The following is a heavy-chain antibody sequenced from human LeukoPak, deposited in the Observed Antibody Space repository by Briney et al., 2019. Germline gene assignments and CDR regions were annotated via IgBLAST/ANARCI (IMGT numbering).Heavy chain of an antibody. CDR3: ARDYWFDP. CDR2: ISSAGTTK. CDR1: GFTFSSYE. J-gene: IGHJ5*02. Sequence: GGSLRLSCAASGFTFSSYEMNWVRQAPGKGLEWISYISSAGTTKIYADSVKGRFTISRDNAKNSLYLQMSGLRAEDTAVYYCARDYWFDPWGHGTLVTVSS. V-gene: IGHV3-48*03.